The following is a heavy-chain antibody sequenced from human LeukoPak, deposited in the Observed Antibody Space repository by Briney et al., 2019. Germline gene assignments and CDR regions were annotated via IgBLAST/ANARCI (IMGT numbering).Heavy chain of an antibody. CDR1: GFTFSSYS. D-gene: IGHD3-3*01. CDR2: ISSSSSTI. V-gene: IGHV3-48*04. J-gene: IGHJ4*02. Sequence: GGSLRLSCAASGFTFSSYSMNWVRQAPGKGLEWVSYISSSSSTIYYADSVKGRFTISRDNAKNSLYLQMNSLRAEDTAVYYCARDRQRYYDFWSGYPPVIDYWGQGTLVTVSS. CDR3: ARDRQRYYDFWSGYPPVIDY.